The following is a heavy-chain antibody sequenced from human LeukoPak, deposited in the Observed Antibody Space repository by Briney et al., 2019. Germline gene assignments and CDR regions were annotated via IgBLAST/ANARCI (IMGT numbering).Heavy chain of an antibody. D-gene: IGHD7-27*01. CDR1: GGSISSSSYY. J-gene: IGHJ4*02. Sequence: SETLSLTCTVSGGSISSSSYYWGWIRQPPGKGLEWIGSIYYSGSTYYNPSLKSRVTISVDTSKNQFSLKLSSVTAADTAVYYCARFHPNWGLDYWGQGILVTVSS. CDR3: ARFHPNWGLDY. V-gene: IGHV4-39*07. CDR2: IYYSGST.